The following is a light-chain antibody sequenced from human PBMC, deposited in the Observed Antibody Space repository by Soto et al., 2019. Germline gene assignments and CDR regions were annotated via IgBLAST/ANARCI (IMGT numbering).Light chain of an antibody. V-gene: IGKV3-20*01. CDR3: QQYGSART. CDR2: GAS. Sequence: EIVLTQSPGTLSLSPGERATLSCRASQSVSSSYLAWYQQKPVQAPRLLIYGASSSATGIPDRFSGSGSGTDFAVSISRLEPEAFAVYYCQQYGSARTFGQGTKVEIK. CDR1: QSVSSSY. J-gene: IGKJ1*01.